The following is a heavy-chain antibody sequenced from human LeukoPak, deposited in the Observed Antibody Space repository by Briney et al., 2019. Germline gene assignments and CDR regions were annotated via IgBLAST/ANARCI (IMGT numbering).Heavy chain of an antibody. V-gene: IGHV4-59*01. Sequence: SETLSLTCTVSGGSISSYYWSWIRQPPGKGLEWIGYIYYSGSTNYNPSLKSRVTISVDTSKNQFSLKLSSVTAADTAVYYCARGVRGYSYGYQYYFDYWGQGTLVTVSS. CDR3: ARGVRGYSYGYQYYFDY. CDR2: IYYSGST. J-gene: IGHJ4*02. CDR1: GGSISSYY. D-gene: IGHD5-18*01.